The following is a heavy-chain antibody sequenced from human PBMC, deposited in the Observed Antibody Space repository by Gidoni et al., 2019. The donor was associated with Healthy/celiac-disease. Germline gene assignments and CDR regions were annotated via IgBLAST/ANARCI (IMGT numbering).Heavy chain of an antibody. CDR3: ARWFGETFDY. Sequence: QVQLQESGPGLVTPSEPLSLTCTVSGGSISSYSWSWIRQPPGKGLEWIGYIYYSGSTNYNTSLKSRVTISVDTSKNQFSLKLSSVTAADTAVYYCARWFGETFDYWGQGTLVTVSS. J-gene: IGHJ4*02. V-gene: IGHV4-59*01. CDR2: IYYSGST. D-gene: IGHD3-10*01. CDR1: GGSISSYS.